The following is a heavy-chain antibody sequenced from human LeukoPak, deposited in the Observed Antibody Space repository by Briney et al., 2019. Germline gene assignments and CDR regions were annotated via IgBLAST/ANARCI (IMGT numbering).Heavy chain of an antibody. V-gene: IGHV4-38-2*02. J-gene: IGHJ6*03. D-gene: IGHD3-10*01. CDR1: GYSISSGYY. CDR3: ARDNYYSSYYYMDV. Sequence: SETLSLTCTVSGYSISSGYYWGWIRQPPGKGLEWIGSIYHSGRTFYNPSLKSRVTISVDTSKNQFSLKLSSVTAADTAVYYCARDNYYSSYYYMDVWGKGTTVTISS. CDR2: IYHSGRT.